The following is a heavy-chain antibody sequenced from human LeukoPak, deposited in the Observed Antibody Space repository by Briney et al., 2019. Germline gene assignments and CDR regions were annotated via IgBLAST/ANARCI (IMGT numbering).Heavy chain of an antibody. CDR3: ARWAVPSYYYSYYGMDV. J-gene: IGHJ6*02. CDR1: GGSISSGDYY. V-gene: IGHV4-30-4*01. Sequence: SETLSLTCTVSGGSISSGDYYWRWIRQPPGRGLEWIGYIYYSGSTYYNPSSKSRITISVNKSKNQFSLKLSSVTAADTAVYYCARWAVPSYYYSYYGMDVWGQGTTVTVSS. CDR2: IYYSGST.